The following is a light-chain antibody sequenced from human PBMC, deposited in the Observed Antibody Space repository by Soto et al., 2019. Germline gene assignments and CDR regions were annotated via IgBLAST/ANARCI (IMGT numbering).Light chain of an antibody. CDR2: DTT. J-gene: IGLJ3*02. CDR1: TGAVTNGHY. Sequence: QAVVTQEPSLAVSPGGTVTLTCGSSTGAVTNGHYPDWFQQKPGQAPRTLIYDTTNKHSCTPARFSGSLPWGKPALTRSGAQDEDEAVYSCLHSCMNTLVFGGGTKLTVL. CDR3: LHSCMNTLV. V-gene: IGLV7-46*01.